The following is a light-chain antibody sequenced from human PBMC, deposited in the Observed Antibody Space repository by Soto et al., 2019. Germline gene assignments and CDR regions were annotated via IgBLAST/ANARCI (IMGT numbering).Light chain of an antibody. Sequence: EIVMTQSPATLSVSPGERVTLSCRASQSVDSNLAWYQQKPGQAPRLLIYGASTRATGIPARFSGSGSGTEFTLAISRLQSEDFAVYYCQQYINWPPTFTFGQGTKLEIK. CDR3: QQYINWPPTFT. V-gene: IGKV3-15*01. CDR2: GAS. J-gene: IGKJ2*01. CDR1: QSVDSN.